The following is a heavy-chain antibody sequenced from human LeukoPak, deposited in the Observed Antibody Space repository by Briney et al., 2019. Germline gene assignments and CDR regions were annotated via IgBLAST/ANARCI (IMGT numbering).Heavy chain of an antibody. CDR2: INPNTGGK. CDR3: AKVPPSITAAGNWLGP. CDR1: GYTFTRYY. Sequence: GASVNVSCKASGYTFTRYYIHWVRQPPGQGLEWMGRINPNTGGKDYAKKIQGRVTMTRDTSITTAYMELSRLTSDDTAIYYCAKVPPSITAAGNWLGPWGQGALVTVSS. J-gene: IGHJ5*02. D-gene: IGHD6-13*01. V-gene: IGHV1-2*06.